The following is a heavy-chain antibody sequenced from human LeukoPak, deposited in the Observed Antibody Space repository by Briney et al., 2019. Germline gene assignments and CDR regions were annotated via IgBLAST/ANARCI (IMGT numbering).Heavy chain of an antibody. CDR2: INHSGST. CDR1: GGSLSGYF. Sequence: KPSETLSLTCAVYGGSLSGYFWSWIRQPPGKGLEWIGQINHSGSTNYNSSLKSRVTISVDTSKNQFSLKVSSVTAADTAVYYCARTRPRGSSSPMIYYYYGMDVWGQGTAVTVSS. J-gene: IGHJ6*02. D-gene: IGHD6-13*01. CDR3: ARTRPRGSSSPMIYYYYGMDV. V-gene: IGHV4-34*01.